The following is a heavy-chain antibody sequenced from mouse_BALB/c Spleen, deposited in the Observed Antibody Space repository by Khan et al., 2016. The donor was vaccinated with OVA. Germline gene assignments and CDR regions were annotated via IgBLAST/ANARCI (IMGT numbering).Heavy chain of an antibody. CDR2: IYPYNGGT. CDR3: ARSRGPGYDYCFDY. D-gene: IGHD2-4*01. J-gene: IGHJ2*01. Sequence: EVQLQESGPELVKPGASVKISCKASGYTFTDYNMHWVKQSHGQSLEWIGYIYPYNGGTGYNQKFKSKATLTVDNSSSTAYMELRSLTSEDSAVYYCARSRGPGYDYCFDYWGQGTTLTVSS. CDR1: GYTFTDYN. V-gene: IGHV1S29*02.